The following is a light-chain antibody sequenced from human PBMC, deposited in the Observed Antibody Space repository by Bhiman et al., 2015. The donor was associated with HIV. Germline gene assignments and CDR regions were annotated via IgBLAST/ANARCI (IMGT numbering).Light chain of an antibody. CDR1: GSDIGADFD. Sequence: SVLTQPPSVSGAPGQKITISCTGTGSDIGADFDVHWYQYLPGEVPRLLIYETINRPSGVPARFSGSKSGTSASLAITGLQAEDEADYYCQSYDSGRGFFIRFGGGTSVSVL. CDR3: QSYDSGRGFFIR. V-gene: IGLV1-40*01. CDR2: ETI. J-gene: IGLJ1*01.